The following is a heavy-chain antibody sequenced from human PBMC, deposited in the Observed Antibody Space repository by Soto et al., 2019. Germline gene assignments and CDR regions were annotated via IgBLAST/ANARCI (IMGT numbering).Heavy chain of an antibody. CDR1: GFSIGGYW. CDR3: ARTIVVVVPDNFDP. D-gene: IGHD3-22*01. CDR2: IKQDGSEK. Sequence: VSLRLSCAAAGFSIGGYWLSWVRQAPGWGLEWVSNIKQDGSEKYYVDSVKGRFTISRDSAKNSLYLQMNSLRGDHTAVYDCARTIVVVVPDNFDPWGQGTMVTVSS. V-gene: IGHV3-7*01. J-gene: IGHJ5*02.